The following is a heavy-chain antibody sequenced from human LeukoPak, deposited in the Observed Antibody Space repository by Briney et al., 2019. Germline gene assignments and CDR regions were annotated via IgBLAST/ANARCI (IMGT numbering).Heavy chain of an antibody. V-gene: IGHV4-39*07. J-gene: IGHJ4*02. CDR1: GGSISSSSYY. CDR2: IYHSGST. CDR3: AREALWFGESAYYFDY. Sequence: SETLSLTCAVSGGSISSSSYYWGWIRQPPGKGLEWIGEIYHSGSTNYNPSLKSRVTTSVNKSKNQFFLKLSSVAAADTAVYYCAREALWFGESAYYFDYWGQGTLVTVSS. D-gene: IGHD3-10*01.